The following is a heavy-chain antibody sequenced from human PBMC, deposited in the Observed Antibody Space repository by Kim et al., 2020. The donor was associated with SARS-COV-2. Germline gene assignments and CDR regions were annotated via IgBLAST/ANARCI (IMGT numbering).Heavy chain of an antibody. CDR2: INAGNGNT. D-gene: IGHD1-7*01. Sequence: ASVKVSCKASGYTFTSYAMHWVRQAPGQRLEWMGWINAGNGNTKYSQKFQGRVTITRDTSASTAYMELSSLRSEDTAVYYCARDPPSSRDRYNWNYESNWGQGTLVTVSS. CDR3: ARDPPSSRDRYNWNYESN. J-gene: IGHJ4*02. CDR1: GYTFTSYA. V-gene: IGHV1-3*01.